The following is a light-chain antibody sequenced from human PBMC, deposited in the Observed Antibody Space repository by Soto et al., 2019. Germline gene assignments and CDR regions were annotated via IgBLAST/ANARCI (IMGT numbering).Light chain of an antibody. CDR1: QSISSW. Sequence: DIQMTQSPSTLSASVVDRGTITCRDSQSISSWLAWYQQKPGKAHKLLIYDASTLESGVPSRFSGSGSGTEFTLTISSLQPDDFATYYCQQYNSWWTFGQGTKVDIK. CDR2: DAS. V-gene: IGKV1-5*01. J-gene: IGKJ1*01. CDR3: QQYNSWWT.